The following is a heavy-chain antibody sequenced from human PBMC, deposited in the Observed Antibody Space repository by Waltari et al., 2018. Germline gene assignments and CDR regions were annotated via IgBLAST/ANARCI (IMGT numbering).Heavy chain of an antibody. CDR1: GYTFTGYY. Sequence: QVQLVQSGAEVKKPGASVKVSCKASGYTFTGYYMHWVRQAPGQGLEWMGGSNANSGGAKNGQKVQGRVTRTRDTSISTAYMGLSRLRSDDTAGYYCARGYSFRYSYYVDYWGQGTLVTVSS. J-gene: IGHJ4*02. CDR2: SNANSGGA. V-gene: IGHV1-2*02. D-gene: IGHD3-16*02. CDR3: ARGYSFRYSYYVDY.